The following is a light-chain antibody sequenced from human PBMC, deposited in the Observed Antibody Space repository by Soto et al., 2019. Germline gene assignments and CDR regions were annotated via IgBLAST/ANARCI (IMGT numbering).Light chain of an antibody. V-gene: IGLV2-11*01. CDR2: DVT. CDR3: CSHSASYTFV. Sequence: QSVLTQPRSVSGSPGQSVTISCTGTSSDVGGYNCVSWYQQHPGKAPQLIIYDVTQWPSGVPDRFSGSKSGNTASLSISGLQAEDGADYYCCSHSASYTFVFGTGTKVTVL. CDR1: SSDVGGYNC. J-gene: IGLJ1*01.